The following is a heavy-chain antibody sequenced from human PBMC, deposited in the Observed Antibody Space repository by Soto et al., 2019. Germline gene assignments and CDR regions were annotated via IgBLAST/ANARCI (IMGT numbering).Heavy chain of an antibody. CDR2: IFYSGTT. Sequence: QVQLEESGPGLVKPSETLSLTCNVSGDSISTYYWNWIRQPPGKGLEWIGYIFYSGTTYYSPALTGRITVSVDTSKTQFSRSLRSAPAADSAVYFCAHAGSIVAAATESSYGMDVWGPGTTVTVSS. CDR3: AHAGSIVAAATESSYGMDV. V-gene: IGHV4-59*01. J-gene: IGHJ6*02. D-gene: IGHD1-26*01. CDR1: GDSISTYY.